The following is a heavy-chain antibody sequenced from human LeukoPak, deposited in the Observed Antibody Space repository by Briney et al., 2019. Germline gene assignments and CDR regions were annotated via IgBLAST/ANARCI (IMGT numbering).Heavy chain of an antibody. CDR3: ARRGSEYGDYGFFEY. J-gene: IGHJ4*02. CDR1: GASISSSSYY. V-gene: IGHV4-39*01. D-gene: IGHD4-17*01. Sequence: SETLSLTCTVSGASISSSSYYWAWLRQPPGKGLERIGNIYYSWSTYYHPSVKSRVTISVDTSKNQFSLKLNSVTAADTAVYYCARRGSEYGDYGFFEYWGQGTLVTVSS. CDR2: IYYSWST.